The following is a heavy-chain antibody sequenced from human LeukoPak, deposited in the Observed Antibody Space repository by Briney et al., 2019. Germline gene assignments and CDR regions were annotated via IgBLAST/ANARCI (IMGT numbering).Heavy chain of an antibody. CDR2: IIPILGIA. CDR1: GGTFSSYA. J-gene: IGHJ4*02. D-gene: IGHD2/OR15-2a*01. CDR3: ARASPVIPSNYFDY. V-gene: IGHV1-69*04. Sequence: SVKVSCKASGGTFSSYAVSWVRQAPGQGLEWMGRIIPILGIANYAQKFQGRVTITADKSTSTAYMELSSLRSEDTAVYYCARASPVIPSNYFDYWGQGTLVTVSS.